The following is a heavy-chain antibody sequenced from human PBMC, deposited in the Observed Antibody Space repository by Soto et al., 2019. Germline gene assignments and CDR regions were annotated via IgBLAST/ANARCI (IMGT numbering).Heavy chain of an antibody. CDR1: GGTFSSYA. V-gene: IGHV1-69*06. J-gene: IGHJ4*02. Sequence: SVKVSCKASGGTFSSYAISWVRQAPGQGLEWMGGIIPIFGTANYAQKFQGRVTITADKSTSTAYMELSSLRSEDTAVYYCARVVYDYVWGSYRNFDYWGQGTLVTVSS. D-gene: IGHD3-16*02. CDR2: IIPIFGTA. CDR3: ARVVYDYVWGSYRNFDY.